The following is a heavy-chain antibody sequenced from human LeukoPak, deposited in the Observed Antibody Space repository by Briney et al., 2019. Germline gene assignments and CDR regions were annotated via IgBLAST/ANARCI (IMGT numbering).Heavy chain of an antibody. V-gene: IGHV3-21*01. D-gene: IGHD3-22*01. CDR3: ARDDLIDRIE. CDR2: ISSSSSYI. CDR1: GFTFSSYS. Sequence: GGSLRLSCAASGFTFSSYSMNWVRQPPGKGLEWVSSISSSSSYIYYADSVKGRFTISRDNAKNSLYLQMNSLRAEDTAVYYCARDDLIDRIEWGQGTLVTVSS. J-gene: IGHJ4*02.